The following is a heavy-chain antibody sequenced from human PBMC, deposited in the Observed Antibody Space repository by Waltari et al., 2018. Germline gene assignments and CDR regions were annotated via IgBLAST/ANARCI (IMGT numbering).Heavy chain of an antibody. J-gene: IGHJ6*02. CDR3: AREPLPAHYCSSTSCYGAYYYYGMDV. V-gene: IGHV1-2*02. CDR1: GYTFTGYY. Sequence: QVQLVQSGAEVKKPGASVKVSCKASGYTFTGYYMHWVRQAPGQGLEWMGWINPNSGGTNYAQKFQGRVTMTRDTSISTAYMELSRRRSDDTAVYYCAREPLPAHYCSSTSCYGAYYYYGMDVWGQGTTVTVSS. D-gene: IGHD2-2*01. CDR2: INPNSGGT.